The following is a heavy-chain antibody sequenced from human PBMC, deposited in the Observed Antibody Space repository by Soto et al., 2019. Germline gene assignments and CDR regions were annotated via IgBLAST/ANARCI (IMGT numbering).Heavy chain of an antibody. CDR3: VKECDMRSDWYWQFDY. J-gene: IGHJ4*02. CDR2: ISSYGADT. D-gene: IGHD6-19*01. CDR1: GFTFNSYA. V-gene: IGHV3-64D*06. Sequence: GGSLRLSCSASGFTFNSYAMHWVRQAPGKGLEFVSAISSYGADTYYADSVKGRFAVSRDNSKNTLYLQMSSLRAEDTALYYCVKECDMRSDWYWQFDYWGQGALVTVAS.